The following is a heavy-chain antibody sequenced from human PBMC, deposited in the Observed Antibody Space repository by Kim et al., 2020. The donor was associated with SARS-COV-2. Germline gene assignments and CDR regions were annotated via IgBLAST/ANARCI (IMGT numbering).Heavy chain of an antibody. D-gene: IGHD3-22*01. J-gene: IGHJ4*02. CDR1: GYTFTTYA. CDR2: INTNTGSP. Sequence: ASVKVSCKTSGYTFTTYAMNWVRQAPGQGLEWMGWINTNTGSPTYAQGFTGRFVFSLDTSVSTAYLQISSLEAEDTAVYYCARDDRGDSSGFYYDYWGQGTLVTGSS. V-gene: IGHV7-4-1*02. CDR3: ARDDRGDSSGFYYDY.